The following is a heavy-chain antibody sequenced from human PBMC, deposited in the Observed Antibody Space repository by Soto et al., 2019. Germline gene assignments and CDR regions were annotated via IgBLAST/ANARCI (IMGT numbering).Heavy chain of an antibody. Sequence: PGESLKISCKGSGYSFTSYWIGRERQIPGKGLEWMGIIYPGDSDTRYSPSFQGQVTISADKSISTAYLQWSSLKASDTAMYYCARRTRVVTSDAFDIWGQGTMVTASS. CDR1: GYSFTSYW. J-gene: IGHJ3*02. D-gene: IGHD3-3*01. V-gene: IGHV5-51*01. CDR2: IYPGDSDT. CDR3: ARRTRVVTSDAFDI.